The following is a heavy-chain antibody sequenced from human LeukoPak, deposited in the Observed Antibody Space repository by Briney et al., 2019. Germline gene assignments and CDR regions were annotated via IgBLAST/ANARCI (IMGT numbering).Heavy chain of an antibody. CDR1: GFTFSSYW. CDR2: INQDGSQK. Sequence: GGSLRLSCAASGFTFSSYWMSWVRQAPGKGLQWVANINQDGSQKYYLDSVKGRFTISRDNAEDSLYLRMSSLRAEDTAVYYCARGPPEDVWGQGPRSSSP. CDR3: ARGPPEDV. V-gene: IGHV3-7*04. J-gene: IGHJ6*02.